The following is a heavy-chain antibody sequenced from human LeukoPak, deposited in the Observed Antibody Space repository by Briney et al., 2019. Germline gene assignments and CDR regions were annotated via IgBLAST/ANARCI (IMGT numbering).Heavy chain of an antibody. V-gene: IGHV1-18*01. CDR1: GYTFSSYG. CDR2: LTAYNGDT. CDR3: ARQLTYYYDSAGRYAFEI. J-gene: IGHJ3*02. D-gene: IGHD3-22*01. Sequence: ASVKVSCKSSGYTFSSYGISWVRQAPGQGPKWIGCLTAYNGDTNYAQRIQGRVTMTTDTSTSTAYMELRSLRSDDTAVYYCARQLTYYYDSAGRYAFEIWGQGTILTVSA.